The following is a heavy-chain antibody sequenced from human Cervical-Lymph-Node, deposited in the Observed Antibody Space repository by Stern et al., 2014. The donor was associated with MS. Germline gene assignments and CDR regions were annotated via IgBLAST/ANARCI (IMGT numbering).Heavy chain of an antibody. CDR2: IIPLFGTA. V-gene: IGHV1-69*01. J-gene: IGHJ6*02. CDR3: ARDEIRQTTTDYSYYGMDV. CDR1: GGTFRNYG. Sequence: QMQLVQSGAEVKKPGSSVKVSCRASGGTFRNYGFSWVRQAPGQGLEWMGGIIPLFGTAHYAQKFQGRVTITADESTSTAYMDLSSLTSEDSAVYFCARDEIRQTTTDYSYYGMDVWGQGTTVTVSS. D-gene: IGHD1-1*01.